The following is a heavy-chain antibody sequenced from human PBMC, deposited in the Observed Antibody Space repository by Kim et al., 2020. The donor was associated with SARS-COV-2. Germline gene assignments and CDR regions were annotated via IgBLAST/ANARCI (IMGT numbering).Heavy chain of an antibody. V-gene: IGHV3-30*07. CDR3: ARDAVVPAAMFGMDV. Sequence: DAVKGRFTISRDNSKNTLYRQRNGLRAEDTAVYYCARDAVVPAAMFGMDVWGQGTTVTVSS. J-gene: IGHJ6*02. D-gene: IGHD2-2*01.